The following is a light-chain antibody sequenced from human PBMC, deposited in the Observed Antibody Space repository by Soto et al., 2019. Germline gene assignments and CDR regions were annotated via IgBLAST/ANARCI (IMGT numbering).Light chain of an antibody. J-gene: IGKJ2*01. CDR1: QSVSSRS. Sequence: ETVLTQSPGTLSLSPGERATLSCRAGQSVSSRSLAWYQQKPGQAPRLLIYGASSRATGIPDRFSGSRSGTDFSLTISRLEPEDFAVYYCQQYGGSPLYTFGQGTKLEIK. CDR2: GAS. CDR3: QQYGGSPLYT. V-gene: IGKV3-20*01.